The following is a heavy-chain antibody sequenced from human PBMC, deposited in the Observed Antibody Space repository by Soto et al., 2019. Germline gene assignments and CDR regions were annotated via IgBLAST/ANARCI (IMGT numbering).Heavy chain of an antibody. J-gene: IGHJ5*02. D-gene: IGHD1-26*01. V-gene: IGHV4-34*01. CDR2: INHSGST. CDR3: ARGPGIVGPSSQMWFDP. Sequence: SETLSLTCAVYGGSSSGYYWSWIRQPPGKGLEWIGEINHSGSTNYNPSLKSRVTISVDTSKNQFSLKLSSVTAADTAVYYCARGPGIVGPSSQMWFDPWGQGTLVTSPQ. CDR1: GGSSSGYY.